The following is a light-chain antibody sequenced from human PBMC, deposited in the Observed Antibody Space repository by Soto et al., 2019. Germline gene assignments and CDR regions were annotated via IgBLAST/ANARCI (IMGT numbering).Light chain of an antibody. Sequence: EIVMTQSPVSLPTTPGESASISCRSSQSLLHSSGYNYLTWYLQKPGQSPQLLIYLGSNRASGVPDRFSGRGSGTDFTLKISRVEADDVGIYYCMQALKPPLTFGGGTKVEI. CDR3: MQALKPPLT. CDR1: QSLLHSSGYNY. J-gene: IGKJ4*01. V-gene: IGKV2-28*01. CDR2: LGS.